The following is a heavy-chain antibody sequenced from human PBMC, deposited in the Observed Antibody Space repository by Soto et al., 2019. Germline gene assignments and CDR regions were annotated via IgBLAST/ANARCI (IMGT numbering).Heavy chain of an antibody. CDR3: ARAGGLLLDY. J-gene: IGHJ4*02. V-gene: IGHV3-30*03. D-gene: IGHD2-15*01. Sequence: QVQLVESGGGVVQPGRSLRLSCAASGFTFSSYGMHWVRQAPGKGLEWVAVISYDGSNKYYADSVKGRFTISRDNSKTTLYLQMNSLRAEDTAVYYCARAGGLLLDYWCQGTLVTVSS. CDR2: ISYDGSNK. CDR1: GFTFSSYG.